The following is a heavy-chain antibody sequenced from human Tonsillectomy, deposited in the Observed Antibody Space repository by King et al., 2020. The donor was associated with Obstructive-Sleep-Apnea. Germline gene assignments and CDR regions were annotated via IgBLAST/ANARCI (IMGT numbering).Heavy chain of an antibody. D-gene: IGHD3-22*01. CDR2: MKIKTDGGTT. J-gene: IGHJ4*02. Sequence: EVQLVESGGGLVKPGGSLRLSCAASGFTFSNAWMCWVRQAPGKGLEWVGRMKIKTDGGTTDYAAPVKGRFTISRDDSKNTLYLQMNSLKTEDTAVYYCTTDLQYYYDSSGYACFDYWGQGTLVTVSS. CDR3: TTDLQYYYDSSGYACFDY. CDR1: GFTFSNAW. V-gene: IGHV3-15*01.